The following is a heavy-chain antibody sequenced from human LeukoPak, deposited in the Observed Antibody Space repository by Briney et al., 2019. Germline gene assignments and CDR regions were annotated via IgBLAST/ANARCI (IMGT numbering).Heavy chain of an antibody. Sequence: GGSLRLSCAASGFTFSSYAMSWVRQAPGKGLEWVSGTSASGGSTYYADSVRGRFTISRDNSKNTLYLQMNSLRAEDTAVYYCAKKGYYDGSGYYMYYFDHWGQGTLVTVSS. CDR2: TSASGGST. CDR3: AKKGYYDGSGYYMYYFDH. V-gene: IGHV3-23*01. D-gene: IGHD3-22*01. CDR1: GFTFSSYA. J-gene: IGHJ4*02.